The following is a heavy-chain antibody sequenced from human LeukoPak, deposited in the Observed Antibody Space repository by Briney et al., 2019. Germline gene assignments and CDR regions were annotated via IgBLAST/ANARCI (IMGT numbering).Heavy chain of an antibody. J-gene: IGHJ3*02. Sequence: SETLSLTCAVSGGSISSGGYSWSWIRQPPGTGLEWIGYIYHSGSTYYNPSLKSRVTISVDRSKNQFSLKLSSVTAADTAVYYCAGDVTNLKQGLNAFDIWGQGTMVTVSS. CDR1: GGSISSGGYS. CDR3: AGDVTNLKQGLNAFDI. V-gene: IGHV4-30-2*01. CDR2: IYHSGST. D-gene: IGHD3-16*01.